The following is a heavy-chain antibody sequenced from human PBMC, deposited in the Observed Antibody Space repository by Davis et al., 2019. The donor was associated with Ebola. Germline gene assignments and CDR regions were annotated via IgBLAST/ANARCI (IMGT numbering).Heavy chain of an antibody. CDR3: ARLRTWTEGSTWRFFDY. J-gene: IGHJ4*02. CDR1: GYTFTGYY. Sequence: ASVKVSCKASGYTFTGYYVNWVRQAPGQGLEWMGRISPYNGNTDYTQKLQGRVTMTTDTSTTTAYMELRSLRSDDTAVYYCARLRTWTEGSTWRFFDYWGQGTLVTVSS. D-gene: IGHD1-26*01. CDR2: ISPYNGNT. V-gene: IGHV1-18*04.